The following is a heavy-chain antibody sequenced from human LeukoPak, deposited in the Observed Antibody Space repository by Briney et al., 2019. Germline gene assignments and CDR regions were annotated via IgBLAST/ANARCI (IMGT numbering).Heavy chain of an antibody. V-gene: IGHV1-2*02. CDR1: GYTFTCYY. J-gene: IGHJ5*02. CDR2: INPYSGAT. D-gene: IGHD3-10*01. Sequence: ASVKVSCKASGYTFTCYYIHWVRQAPGQGLEWMGWINPYSGATNYAPKFQGRVTMTRDTSISRGYMELSRVRSDDTAVYYCARQSGAGNWFDAWGQGTLVTVSS. CDR3: ARQSGAGNWFDA.